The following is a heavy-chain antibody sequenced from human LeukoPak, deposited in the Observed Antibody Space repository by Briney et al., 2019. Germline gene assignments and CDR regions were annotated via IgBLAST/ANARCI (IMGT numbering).Heavy chain of an antibody. J-gene: IGHJ1*01. Sequence: GGSLRLSCAASGFTFSTFGMNWVRQAPGKGLEWVSAFSGSGGRTYYADSVKGRFTISRDNSKNTLYLQMNSLRAEDTAVYYCAKAPTPVVAATLFHHWGQGTLVTVS. CDR1: GFTFSTFG. CDR2: FSGSGGRT. V-gene: IGHV3-23*01. D-gene: IGHD2-15*01. CDR3: AKAPTPVVAATLFHH.